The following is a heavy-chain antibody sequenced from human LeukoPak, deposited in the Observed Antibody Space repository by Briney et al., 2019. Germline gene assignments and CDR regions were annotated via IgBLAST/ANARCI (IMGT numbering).Heavy chain of an antibody. V-gene: IGHV3-74*01. D-gene: IGHD6-19*01. CDR3: VRERSGWLFDY. J-gene: IGHJ4*02. CDR1: GFTFSHYW. Sequence: GGSLRLSCAASGFTFSHYWMHWVRQVPGKGLVWVSHINNDGSSTTYADSVKGRFTISRDNAKNTLYPQMNSLRAEDTAVYYCVRERSGWLFDYWGQGTLVTVSS. CDR2: INNDGSST.